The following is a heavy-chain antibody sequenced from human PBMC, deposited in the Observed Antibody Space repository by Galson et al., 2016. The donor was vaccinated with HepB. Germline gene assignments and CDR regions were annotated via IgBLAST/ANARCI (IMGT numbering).Heavy chain of an antibody. CDR1: TFTFSSYA. CDR3: AKHLESGYSYGSLDAFDI. Sequence: SLRLSCAASTFTFSSYAMSWVRQAPGKGLEWVSTISGCGSTTYYADSVKGRFTVSRDNFKNTLYLQTNSLRAEDTAVYYCAKHLESGYSYGSLDAFDIWGQGTMVTVSS. CDR2: ISGCGSTT. J-gene: IGHJ3*02. V-gene: IGHV3-23*01. D-gene: IGHD5-18*01.